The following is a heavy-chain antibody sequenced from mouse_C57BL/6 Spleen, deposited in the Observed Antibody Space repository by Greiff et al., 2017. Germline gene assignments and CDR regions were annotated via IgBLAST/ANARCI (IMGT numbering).Heavy chain of an antibody. CDR1: GYTFTDYN. V-gene: IGHV1-18*01. J-gene: IGHJ3*01. CDR2: INPNNGGT. CDR3: ARLNCDGGVWFAY. Sequence: EVQLQQSGPELVKPGASVKIPCKASGYTFTDYNMDWVKQSHGKSLEWIGDINPNNGGTFYNQKFKGKATLTVDKSSSTAYMELRSLTSEDTAVYYCARLNCDGGVWFAYWGQGTLVTVSA.